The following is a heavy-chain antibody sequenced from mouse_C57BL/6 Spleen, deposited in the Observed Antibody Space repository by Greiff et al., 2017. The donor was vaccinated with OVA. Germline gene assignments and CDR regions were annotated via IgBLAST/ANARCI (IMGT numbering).Heavy chain of an antibody. J-gene: IGHJ1*03. D-gene: IGHD1-1*01. CDR2: IYPGDGDT. CDR3: ASHYYGSSYEYFDV. Sequence: VQLQQSGPELVKPGASVKISCKASGYAFSSSWMNWVKQRPGKGLEWIGRIYPGDGDTNYNGKFKGTATLTANNSSSAAYMQLSSLTSEDSAVYFCASHYYGSSYEYFDVWGTGTTVTVSS. V-gene: IGHV1-82*01. CDR1: GYAFSSSW.